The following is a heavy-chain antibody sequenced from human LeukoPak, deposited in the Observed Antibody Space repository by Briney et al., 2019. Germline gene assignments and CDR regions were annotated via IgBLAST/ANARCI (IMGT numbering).Heavy chain of an antibody. CDR3: ATYGAGTTSKYFIAAGAYDY. Sequence: SETLSLTCAVYGGSFSGYYWSWIRQPPGKGLEWIGEINHSGSTNYNPSLKSRVTISVDTSKNQFSLKLSSVTAADTAVYFCATYGAGTTSKYFIAAGAYDYWGQGSLVTVSS. CDR2: INHSGST. V-gene: IGHV4-34*01. D-gene: IGHD6-13*01. CDR1: GGSFSGYY. J-gene: IGHJ4*02.